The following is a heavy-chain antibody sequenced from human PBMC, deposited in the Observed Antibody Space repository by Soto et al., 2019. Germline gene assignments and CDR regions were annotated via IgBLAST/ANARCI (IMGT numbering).Heavy chain of an antibody. CDR1: GFTVSSNY. Sequence: PGGSLRLSCAASGFTVSSNYMSWVRQAPGKGLEWVSVIYSGGSTYYADSVKGRFTISRDNSKNTLYLQMNSLRAEDTAVYYCARELPYYDILTGYYMENYYYYYMDVWGKGTTVTVSS. CDR3: ARELPYYDILTGYYMENYYYYYMDV. V-gene: IGHV3-66*01. CDR2: IYSGGST. D-gene: IGHD3-9*01. J-gene: IGHJ6*03.